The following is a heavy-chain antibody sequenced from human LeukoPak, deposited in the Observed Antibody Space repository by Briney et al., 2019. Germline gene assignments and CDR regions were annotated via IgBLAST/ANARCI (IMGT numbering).Heavy chain of an antibody. V-gene: IGHV1-8*01. CDR2: MNPNSGNT. D-gene: IGHD5-12*01. Sequence: ASVTVSCKASGYTFTSYDMNWVRQAPGQGLEWMGWMNPNSGNTGYAQKFQGRVTMTRNTSISTAYMELSSLRSEDTAVYYCARGWSGYDRPPNWFDPWGQGTLVTVSS. CDR3: ARGWSGYDRPPNWFDP. J-gene: IGHJ5*02. CDR1: GYTFTSYD.